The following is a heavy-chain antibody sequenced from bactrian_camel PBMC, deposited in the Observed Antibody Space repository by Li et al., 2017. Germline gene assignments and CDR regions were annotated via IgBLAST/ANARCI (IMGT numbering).Heavy chain of an antibody. D-gene: IGHD6*01. J-gene: IGHJ6*01. V-gene: IGHV3S57*01. CDR1: GGTYSGHC. Sequence: HVQLVESGGGSVQAGGSLRLSCAASGGTYSGHCMGWFRQAPGKEREGVAIIGSSGSTGYADSVKGRFTISKDNAKNTLYLQMNSLKPEGTAMYYCAAVRYGGSWYPLCRARSADFGYWGQGTQVTVS. CDR2: IGSSGST. CDR3: AAVRYGGSWYPLCRARSADFGY.